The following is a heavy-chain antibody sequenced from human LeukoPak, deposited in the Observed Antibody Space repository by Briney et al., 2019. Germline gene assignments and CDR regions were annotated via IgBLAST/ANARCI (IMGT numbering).Heavy chain of an antibody. V-gene: IGHV4-61*02. CDR2: ISTTGST. J-gene: IGHJ5*02. CDR3: ARYPIGTTRWNNWFDP. CDR1: GGSLNNPNYY. D-gene: IGHD1-7*01. Sequence: SQTLSLTCTVSGGSLNNPNYYWSWIRQPAGKGLEWIGRISTTGSTRYGPSLKSRVIISIDTSKNQFSLKLSSVTAADTAVYYCARYPIGTTRWNNWFDPWGQGTLVTVSS.